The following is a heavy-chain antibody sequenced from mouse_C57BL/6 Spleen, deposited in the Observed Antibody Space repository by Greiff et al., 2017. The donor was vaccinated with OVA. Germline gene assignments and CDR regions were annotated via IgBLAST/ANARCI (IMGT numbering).Heavy chain of an antibody. D-gene: IGHD2-1*01. J-gene: IGHJ2*01. CDR3: ARDGNLYFDY. CDR2: IDPSDSYT. V-gene: IGHV1-69*01. CDR1: GYTFTSYW. Sequence: QVQLQQPGAELVMPGASVKLSCKASGYTFTSYWMHWVKQRPGQGLEWIGEIDPSDSYTNYNQKFEGKSTLTVDKSSSTAYMQLSSLTSEDSAVYYCARDGNLYFDYWGQGTTLTVSS.